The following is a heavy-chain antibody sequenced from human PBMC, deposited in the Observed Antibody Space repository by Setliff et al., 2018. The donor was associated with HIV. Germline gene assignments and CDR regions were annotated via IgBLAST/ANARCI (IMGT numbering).Heavy chain of an antibody. CDR2: IYPDDSDI. V-gene: IGHV5-51*01. CDR3: ARHGQYGSGSYYNRPFDF. CDR1: GYSFSNYW. Sequence: GESLKISCKGFGYSFSNYWIGWVRQMAGKGLEWMGIIYPDDSDIRYSPSFQGQVTISVHKSINTAYLQWGSLKASDTAMYYCARHGQYGSGSYYNRPFDFWGQGTLVTVSS. D-gene: IGHD3-10*01. J-gene: IGHJ4*02.